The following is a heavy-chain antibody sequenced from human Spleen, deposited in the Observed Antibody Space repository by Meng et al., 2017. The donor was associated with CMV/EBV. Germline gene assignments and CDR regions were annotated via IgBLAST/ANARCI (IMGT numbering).Heavy chain of an antibody. CDR1: FSSYA. Sequence: FSSYAISWVRQAPGQGLEWMGGIIPDLGIAKYAQNFQGRIAIIADKSTSTTHMELSSLRSDDTAVYYCARGFPTSSSLVSFRWLDPWGPGTLVTVSS. CDR3: ARGFPTSSSLVSFRWLDP. CDR2: IIPDLGIA. V-gene: IGHV1-69*10. D-gene: IGHD3-22*01. J-gene: IGHJ5*02.